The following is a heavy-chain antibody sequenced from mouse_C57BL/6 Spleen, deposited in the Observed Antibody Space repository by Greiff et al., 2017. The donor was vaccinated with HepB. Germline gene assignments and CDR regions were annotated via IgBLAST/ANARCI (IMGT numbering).Heavy chain of an antibody. J-gene: IGHJ3*01. D-gene: IGHD2-2*01. CDR2: IYPGDGDT. Sequence: VQLQQSGPELVKPGASVKISCKASGYAFSSSWMNWVKQRPGKGLEWIGRIYPGDGDTNYNGKFKGKATLTADKSSSTAYMQLSSLTSEDSAVYFCARGGDYGYVFAYWGQGTLVTVSA. CDR1: GYAFSSSW. V-gene: IGHV1-82*01. CDR3: ARGGDYGYVFAY.